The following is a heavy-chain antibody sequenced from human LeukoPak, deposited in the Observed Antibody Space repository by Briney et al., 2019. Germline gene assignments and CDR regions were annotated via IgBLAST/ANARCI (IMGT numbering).Heavy chain of an antibody. CDR2: IYYSEST. CDR1: GGSISSYY. V-gene: IGHV4-59*08. Sequence: SETLSLTCTVSGGSISSYYWSWIRQPPGKGLEWIGYIYYSESTNYNPSLKSRVTISVDTSKNQFSLKLSSVTAADTAVYYCARAGGYYSYYYGMDVWGQGTTVTVSS. D-gene: IGHD3-10*01. J-gene: IGHJ6*02. CDR3: ARAGGYYSYYYGMDV.